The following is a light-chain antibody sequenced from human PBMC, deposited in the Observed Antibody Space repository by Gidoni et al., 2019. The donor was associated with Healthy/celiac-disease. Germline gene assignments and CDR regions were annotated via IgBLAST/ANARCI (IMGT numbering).Light chain of an antibody. CDR3: QSYDSSLSGRYV. V-gene: IGLV1-40*01. CDR1: SSNIGAGYD. CDR2: GTS. Sequence: QSVLTQPPSVSGAPGQRVTISCTGSSSNIGAGYDVHWYQQLPGTAPNLLIYGTSNRPSGVPDRFSGSKSGTSASLAITGLQAEDEADYYCQSYDSSLSGRYVFGTGTKVTVL. J-gene: IGLJ1*01.